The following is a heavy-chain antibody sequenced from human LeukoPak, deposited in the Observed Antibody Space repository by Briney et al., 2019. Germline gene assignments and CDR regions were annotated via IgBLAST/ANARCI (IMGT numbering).Heavy chain of an antibody. V-gene: IGHV3-23*01. D-gene: IGHD5-24*01. CDR1: GFTFSKAA. CDR3: AKDIQLST. CDR2: IASSCGST. Sequence: GGSLRLSCAAPGFTFSKAAMTWVRQAPGKGLEWVSLIASSCGSTDYADSVKGRFTISRDNSKNTLSLQMNSLSVEDTAIYYCAKDIQLSTWGLGTMVTVSS. J-gene: IGHJ3*01.